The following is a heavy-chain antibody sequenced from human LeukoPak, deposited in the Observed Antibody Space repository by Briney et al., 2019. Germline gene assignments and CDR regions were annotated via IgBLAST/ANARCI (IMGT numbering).Heavy chain of an antibody. J-gene: IGHJ5*02. CDR1: GGTFSSYA. CDR2: IIPIFGTA. Sequence: GASVKVSCKASGGTFSSYAISWVRQAPGQGLEWMGGIIPIFGTANYAQKFQGRVTITADESTSTAYMELSSLRSEDTAVYYCARAPRADDNWFDPWGQGTLVTVSS. D-gene: IGHD5-24*01. CDR3: ARAPRADDNWFDP. V-gene: IGHV1-69*13.